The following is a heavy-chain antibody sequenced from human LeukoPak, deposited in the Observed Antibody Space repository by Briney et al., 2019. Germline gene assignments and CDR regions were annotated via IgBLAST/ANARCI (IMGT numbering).Heavy chain of an antibody. J-gene: IGHJ6*02. Sequence: GGSLRLCCVASGFTFSSYNMHWVRQAPGKGLEWVAVISKDKSFEYYGDSVEGRFTISRDNPRNTLYLEMNSLRAEDTAVYYCARESPRTFGWRKYYGMDVWGQGTTVTVSS. D-gene: IGHD2/OR15-2a*01. CDR1: GFTFSSYN. V-gene: IGHV3-30*03. CDR3: ARESPRTFGWRKYYGMDV. CDR2: ISKDKSFE.